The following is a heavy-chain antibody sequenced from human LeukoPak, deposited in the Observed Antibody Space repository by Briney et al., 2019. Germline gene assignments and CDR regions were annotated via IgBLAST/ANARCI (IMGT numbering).Heavy chain of an antibody. V-gene: IGHV4-59*08. CDR3: ASRGGWYEYFQH. CDR1: GGSISSYY. CDR2: IYYSGST. D-gene: IGHD6-19*01. Sequence: PSETLSLTCTVSGGSISSYYWSWIRQPPGKGLEWIGYIYYSGSTNYNPSLKSRVTISVDTSKTQFSLKLSSVTAADTAVYYCASRGGWYEYFQHWGQGTLVTVSS. J-gene: IGHJ1*01.